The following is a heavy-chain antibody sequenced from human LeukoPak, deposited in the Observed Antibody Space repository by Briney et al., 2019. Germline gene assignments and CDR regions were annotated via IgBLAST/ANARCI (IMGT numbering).Heavy chain of an antibody. D-gene: IGHD1-7*01. CDR1: GFTFAISA. V-gene: IGHV3-23*01. CDR3: AKDFYPLGNYVIYFDY. Sequence: GGSLRLSCETSGFTFAISAMSWVRQAPGKGLEWVSAIGGSGGITYYADSVKGRFTISRDNSKNTLYLQMNSLRPEDTAVYYCAKDFYPLGNYVIYFDYWGQGTLVTVSS. CDR2: IGGSGGIT. J-gene: IGHJ4*02.